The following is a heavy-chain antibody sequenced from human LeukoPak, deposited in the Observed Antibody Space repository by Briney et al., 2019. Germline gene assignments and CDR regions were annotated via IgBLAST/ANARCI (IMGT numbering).Heavy chain of an antibody. Sequence: PGGSLRLSCAASGFTFSRYSMNWVRQAPGKGLEWVSSMSSSSGLIYYGGPVKGRFTVSRDNAKRSLYLQMNSLRADDTAVYYCAREFDGSASGAGYWGQGTLVTVSS. V-gene: IGHV3-21*01. CDR1: GFTFSRYS. CDR2: MSSSSGLI. J-gene: IGHJ4*02. D-gene: IGHD1-26*01. CDR3: AREFDGSASGAGY.